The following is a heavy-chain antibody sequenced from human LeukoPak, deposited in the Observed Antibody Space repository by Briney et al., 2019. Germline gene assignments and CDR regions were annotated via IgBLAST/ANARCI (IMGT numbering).Heavy chain of an antibody. D-gene: IGHD2-2*01. V-gene: IGHV1-8*01. J-gene: IGHJ5*02. CDR3: ATGPSGVPAAIGWFDP. Sequence: ASVKVSCKASGYTFTSYDINWVRQATGQGLEWMGWMSPNSGNTGYAQKFQGRVTMTRNTSISTAYMQLSSLRSEDTAVYYCATGPSGVPAAIGWFDPWGQGTLVTVSS. CDR2: MSPNSGNT. CDR1: GYTFTSYD.